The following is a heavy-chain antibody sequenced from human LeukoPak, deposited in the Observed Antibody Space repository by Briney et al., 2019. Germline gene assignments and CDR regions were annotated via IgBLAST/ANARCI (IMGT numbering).Heavy chain of an antibody. V-gene: IGHV1-24*01. CDR3: ATPSPIWSGYSLFDY. D-gene: IGHD3-3*01. Sequence: GASVKVSCKVSGYTLTGLSMHWVRQAPGKGLEWMGGFDPEDGETIYAQKFQGRVTMTEDTSTDTAYMELSSLRSEDTAVYYCATPSPIWSGYSLFDYWGQGTLVTVSS. CDR1: GYTLTGLS. CDR2: FDPEDGET. J-gene: IGHJ4*02.